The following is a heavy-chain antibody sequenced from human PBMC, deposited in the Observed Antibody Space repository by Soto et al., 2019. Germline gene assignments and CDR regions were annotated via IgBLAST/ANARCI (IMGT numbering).Heavy chain of an antibody. V-gene: IGHV3-23*01. CDR1: GFPFSNYA. CDR2: ISGSGGST. Sequence: GGSLRLSCAAPGFPFSNYAISWVRQATGKGLEWVSAISGSGGSTYYADSVKGRFTISRDNSKNTLYLLMNSLRAEDTVVYYCAKDQYSGSPGKPDYWGQGTLVTVSS. CDR3: AKDQYSGSPGKPDY. J-gene: IGHJ4*02. D-gene: IGHD1-26*01.